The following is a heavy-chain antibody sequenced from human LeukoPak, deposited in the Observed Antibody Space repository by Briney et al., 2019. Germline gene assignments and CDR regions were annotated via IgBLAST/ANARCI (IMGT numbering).Heavy chain of an antibody. V-gene: IGHV1-2*02. CDR2: INPNSGGT. J-gene: IGHJ5*02. CDR1: GYTFTGYY. D-gene: IGHD3-9*01. Sequence: ASVKVSCKASGYTFTGYYMHWVRQAPGQGLEWMGWINPNSGGTNYAQKFQGRVTMTTDTSTSTAYMEVRSLRSDDTAVYYCARDLVHHRLLATGYNWFDPWGQGTLVTVSS. CDR3: ARDLVHHRLLATGYNWFDP.